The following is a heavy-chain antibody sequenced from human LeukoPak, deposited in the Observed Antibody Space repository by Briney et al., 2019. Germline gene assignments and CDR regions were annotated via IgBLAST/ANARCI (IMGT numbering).Heavy chain of an antibody. Sequence: GASVKVSCKASGYTFTSYGISWVRQAPGQGLEWMGWISACNGNTNYAQKLQGRVTMTTDTSTSTAYMELRSLRSDDTAVYYCARDRAVWYQPHTLYYFDYWGQGTLVTVSS. V-gene: IGHV1-18*01. D-gene: IGHD2-2*01. J-gene: IGHJ4*02. CDR1: GYTFTSYG. CDR3: ARDRAVWYQPHTLYYFDY. CDR2: ISACNGNT.